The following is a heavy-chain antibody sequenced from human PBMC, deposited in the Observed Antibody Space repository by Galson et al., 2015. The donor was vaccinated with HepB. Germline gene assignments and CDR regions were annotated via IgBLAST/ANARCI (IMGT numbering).Heavy chain of an antibody. CDR1: GFTFSSYS. D-gene: IGHD4-17*01. CDR2: ISSSSSTI. CDR3: ARDRRDYGDYVEFDY. J-gene: IGHJ4*02. Sequence: SLRLSCAASGFTFSSYSMNWVRQAPGKGLEWVSYISSSSSTIYYADSVKGRFTISRDNAKNSLYLQMNSLRDEDTAVYYCARDRRDYGDYVEFDYWGQGTLVTVSS. V-gene: IGHV3-48*02.